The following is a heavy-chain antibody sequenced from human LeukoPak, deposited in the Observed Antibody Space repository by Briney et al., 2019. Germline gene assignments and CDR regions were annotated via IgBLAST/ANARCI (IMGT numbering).Heavy chain of an antibody. CDR1: GSTFSSYA. CDR3: VKEQDSGYYRTSDY. D-gene: IGHD3-3*01. V-gene: IGHV3-30-3*01. J-gene: IGHJ4*02. CDR2: ISYDGSNK. Sequence: PGGSLRLSCAASGSTFSSYAMHWVRQAPGKGLEWVAVISYDGSNKYYADSVKGRFTISRDNSKNTLYLQMNSLRTEDTAVYYCVKEQDSGYYRTSDYWGQGTLVTVSS.